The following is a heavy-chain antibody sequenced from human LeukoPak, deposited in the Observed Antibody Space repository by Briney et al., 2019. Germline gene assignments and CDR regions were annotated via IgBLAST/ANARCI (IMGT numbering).Heavy chain of an antibody. V-gene: IGHV3-33*01. D-gene: IGHD6-13*01. J-gene: IGHJ4*02. CDR3: ARDLIAAAGGY. CDR1: GFTFSSYG. Sequence: GGSLRLSCAASGFTFSSYGMHWVRQAPGKGLEWVAVIWYDGSNRYYADSVKGRFTISRDNSKNTLYLQMNSLRAEDTAVYYCARDLIAAAGGYWGQGTLVTVSS. CDR2: IWYDGSNR.